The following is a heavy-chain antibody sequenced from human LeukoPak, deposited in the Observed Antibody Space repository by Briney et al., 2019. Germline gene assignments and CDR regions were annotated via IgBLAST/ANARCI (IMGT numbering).Heavy chain of an antibody. CDR2: IYYSGST. D-gene: IGHD2-2*01. Sequence: PSETLSLTCTVSGGSISSYYWSWIRQPPGKGLEWIGYIYYSGSTYYNPSLKSRVTISVDTSKNQFSLKLSSVTAADTAVYYCARVDCSSTSCYSFDYWGQGTLVTVSS. J-gene: IGHJ4*02. CDR3: ARVDCSSTSCYSFDY. CDR1: GGSISSYY. V-gene: IGHV4-59*12.